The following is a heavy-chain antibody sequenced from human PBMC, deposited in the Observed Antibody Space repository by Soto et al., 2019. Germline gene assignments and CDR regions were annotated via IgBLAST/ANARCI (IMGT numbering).Heavy chain of an antibody. Sequence: ARSLRVSCEASGYTFSHYAMDWVRQAPGKDLEWVAIISSDGSKTYYADSVKGRFTVSRDTSKNTLFLLMNSLRPEDTATYSCVSEGYSVSYASFWGQGGLVTVS. D-gene: IGHD1-26*01. CDR3: VSEGYSVSYASF. J-gene: IGHJ4*02. V-gene: IGHV3-30*03. CDR1: GYTFSHYA. CDR2: ISSDGSKT.